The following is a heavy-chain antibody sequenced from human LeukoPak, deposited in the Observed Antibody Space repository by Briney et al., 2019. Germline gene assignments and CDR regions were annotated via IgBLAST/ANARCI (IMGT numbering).Heavy chain of an antibody. J-gene: IGHJ4*02. CDR3: AKDLPSGSLLAEFDY. Sequence: GGSLRLFCAASGFTFSSYAMSWVRQAPGKGLEWVSAISGSGGSTYYADSVKGRFTISRDNSKNTLYLQMNSLRAEDTAVYYRAKDLPSGSLLAEFDYWGQGTLVTVSS. CDR1: GFTFSSYA. D-gene: IGHD2-15*01. V-gene: IGHV3-23*01. CDR2: ISGSGGST.